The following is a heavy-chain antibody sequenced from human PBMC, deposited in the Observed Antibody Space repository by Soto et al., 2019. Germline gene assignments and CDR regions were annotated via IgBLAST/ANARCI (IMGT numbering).Heavy chain of an antibody. CDR3: ATRTSGYYGGAFDI. Sequence: QVQLQESGPGLVKPSETLSLTCTVSGGSISSYYWSWIRQPAGKGLEWIGRIYTRGGTNYNPSLRSRVTMSVDTSKNQFSLKLSSVTAADTAVYYCATRTSGYYGGAFDIWGQGTMVTVSS. CDR1: GGSISSYY. D-gene: IGHD3-22*01. V-gene: IGHV4-4*07. J-gene: IGHJ3*02. CDR2: IYTRGGT.